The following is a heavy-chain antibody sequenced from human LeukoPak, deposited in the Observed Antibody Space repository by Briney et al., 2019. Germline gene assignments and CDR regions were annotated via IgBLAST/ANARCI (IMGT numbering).Heavy chain of an antibody. Sequence: PGGSLRLSCAASGFTFSSYAMHWVRQAPGKGLEYVSAISSNGGSTYYANSVKGRLTISRDNSKNTLYLQMGSLRAEDMAVYYCARGSAMHFDYWGQGTLVTVSS. D-gene: IGHD2-2*01. V-gene: IGHV3-64*01. J-gene: IGHJ4*02. CDR2: ISSNGGST. CDR3: ARGSAMHFDY. CDR1: GFTFSSYA.